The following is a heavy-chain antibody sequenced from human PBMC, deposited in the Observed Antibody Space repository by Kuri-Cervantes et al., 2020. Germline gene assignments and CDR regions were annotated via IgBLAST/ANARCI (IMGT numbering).Heavy chain of an antibody. J-gene: IGHJ3*02. Sequence: GESLKISCAASGFTFSSYSMNWVRQAPGKGLEWVSYISSSSSTIYYADSVKGRFTIFRDNAKNSLYLQMNSLRDEDTAVYYCAGEYFIRAEDAFDIWGQGTMVTVSS. CDR1: GFTFSSYS. CDR3: AGEYFIRAEDAFDI. CDR2: ISSSSSTI. D-gene: IGHD3-10*01. V-gene: IGHV3-48*02.